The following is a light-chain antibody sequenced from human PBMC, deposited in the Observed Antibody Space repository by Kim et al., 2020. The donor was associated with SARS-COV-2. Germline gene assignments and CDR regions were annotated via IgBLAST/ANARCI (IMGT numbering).Light chain of an antibody. CDR2: DAS. CDR3: QQYDDLPIT. Sequence: ASVGDRVTITCRASHDINNYLNWYQQKPGKAPNLLISDASNLETGVPSRFSGSGSGTDFTFTISSLQPEDIATYYCQQYDDLPITFGQGTRLEIK. CDR1: HDINNY. J-gene: IGKJ5*01. V-gene: IGKV1-33*01.